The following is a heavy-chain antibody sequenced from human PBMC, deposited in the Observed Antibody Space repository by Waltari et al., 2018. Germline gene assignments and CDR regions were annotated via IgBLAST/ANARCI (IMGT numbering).Heavy chain of an antibody. CDR3: ARAYYDFWSGYYMDV. CDR1: CGSISSHY. Sequence: QVQLQESGPGLVKPSETLSLTCTVSCGSISSHYWSWIRQPPGKGLEWIGDIYYSGSTNYNPSLKSRVTISVDTSKNQFSLKLSSVTAADTAVYYCARAYYDFWSGYYMDVWGKGTTVTVSS. D-gene: IGHD3-3*01. CDR2: IYYSGST. J-gene: IGHJ6*03. V-gene: IGHV4-59*11.